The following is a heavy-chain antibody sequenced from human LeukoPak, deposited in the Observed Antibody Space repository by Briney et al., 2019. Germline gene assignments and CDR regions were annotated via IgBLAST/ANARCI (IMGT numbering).Heavy chain of an antibody. Sequence: GASVKVSCKASGYTFTSYGISWVRQAPGQGLEWMGIINPSGGSTSYAQKFQGRVTMTRDTSTSTVYMELSSLRSEDTAVYYCARRGYYYDSSGYYYYFDYWGQGTLVTVSS. CDR1: GYTFTSYG. CDR3: ARRGYYYDSSGYYYYFDY. V-gene: IGHV1-46*01. CDR2: INPSGGST. J-gene: IGHJ4*02. D-gene: IGHD3-22*01.